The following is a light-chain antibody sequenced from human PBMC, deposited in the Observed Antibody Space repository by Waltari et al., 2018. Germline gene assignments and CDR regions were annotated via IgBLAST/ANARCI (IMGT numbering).Light chain of an antibody. Sequence: EIVLTQSPVTLSLSPGERATLSCRASQDLGTYLGWFQQKPGQPPRLLIYDASTRATGVPARFSGSGSGTDFSLTISSLEPEDFALYYCQQRHSWPLTFGGGTRVEIK. CDR1: QDLGTY. J-gene: IGKJ4*01. CDR2: DAS. V-gene: IGKV3-11*01. CDR3: QQRHSWPLT.